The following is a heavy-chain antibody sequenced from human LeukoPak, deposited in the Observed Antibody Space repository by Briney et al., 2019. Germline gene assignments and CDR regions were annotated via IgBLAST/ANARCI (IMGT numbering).Heavy chain of an antibody. Sequence: GGSLRLSCAASGFTFSNYNMNWVRQAPGKGLEWVSSISSSSSYIYYADSVKGRFTISRDNAKNSLYLQMHSLRAEDTAVYYCARDPYSGNYGNYYYYYMDVWGKGTTVTISS. CDR2: ISSSSSYI. D-gene: IGHD1-26*01. CDR3: ARDPYSGNYGNYYYYYMDV. CDR1: GFTFSNYN. J-gene: IGHJ6*03. V-gene: IGHV3-21*01.